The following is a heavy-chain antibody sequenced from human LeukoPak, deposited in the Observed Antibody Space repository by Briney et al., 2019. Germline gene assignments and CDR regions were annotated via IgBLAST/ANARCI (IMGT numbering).Heavy chain of an antibody. CDR1: GGSISSYY. V-gene: IGHV4-59*01. CDR3: ARAPITMVRGVIIGPFDY. Sequence: SETLSLTCTVSGGSISSYYWSWIRQPPGKGLEWIGYIYYSGSTNYNPSLKSRVTISVDTSKNQFSLKLSSVTAADTAVYYCARAPITMVRGVIIGPFDYWGQGTLVTVSS. J-gene: IGHJ4*02. CDR2: IYYSGST. D-gene: IGHD3-10*01.